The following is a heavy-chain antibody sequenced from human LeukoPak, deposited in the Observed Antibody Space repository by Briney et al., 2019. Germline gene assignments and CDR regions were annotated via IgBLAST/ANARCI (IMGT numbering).Heavy chain of an antibody. J-gene: IGHJ6*02. CDR2: ISGSGGST. D-gene: IGHD3-10*01. CDR3: ARELMVRGVIHYYYYYGMDV. CDR1: GFTFSSYA. Sequence: GGSLRLSCAASGFTFSSYAMSWVRQAPGKGLEWVSAISGSGGSTYYADSVKGRFTISRDNSKNTLYLQMNSLRAEDTAVYYCARELMVRGVIHYYYYYGMDVWGQGTTVTVSS. V-gene: IGHV3-23*01.